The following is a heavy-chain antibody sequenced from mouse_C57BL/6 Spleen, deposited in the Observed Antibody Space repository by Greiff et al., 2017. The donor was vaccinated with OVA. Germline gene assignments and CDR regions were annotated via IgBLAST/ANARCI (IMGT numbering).Heavy chain of an antibody. D-gene: IGHD2-3*01. CDR2: IYPGDGDT. J-gene: IGHJ2*01. CDR3: ARSADGYYVGY. V-gene: IGHV1-80*01. CDR1: GYAFSSYW. Sequence: QVQLKESGAELVKPGASVKISCKASGYAFSSYWMNWVKQRPGKGLEWIGQIYPGDGDTNYNGKFKGKATLTADKSSSTAYMQLSSLTSEDSAVYFCARSADGYYVGYWGQGTTLTVSS.